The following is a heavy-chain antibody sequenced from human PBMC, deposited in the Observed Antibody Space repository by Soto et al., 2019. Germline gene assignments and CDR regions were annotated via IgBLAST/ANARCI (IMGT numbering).Heavy chain of an antibody. CDR3: ALTPDVVVVPAPPGWFDP. V-gene: IGHV3-23*01. Sequence: EVQLLESGGGLVQPGGSLRLSSAASGFTFSSYAMSWVRQAPGKGLEWVSAIGGSGGSTYYADSVKGRFTISRDNSKNPLYLQMNSLRAEDTAVYYCALTPDVVVVPAPPGWFDPWGQGTLVTVSS. CDR2: IGGSGGST. J-gene: IGHJ5*02. CDR1: GFTFSSYA. D-gene: IGHD2-2*01.